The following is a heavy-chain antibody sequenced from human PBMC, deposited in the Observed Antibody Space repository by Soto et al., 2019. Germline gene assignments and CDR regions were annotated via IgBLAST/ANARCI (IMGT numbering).Heavy chain of an antibody. V-gene: IGHV3-30-3*01. CDR1: GFTFSSYA. Sequence: GGSLRLSCAASGFTFSSYAMHWVRQAPGKGLEWVAVISYDGSNKYYADSVKGRFTISRDNSKNTLYLQMNSLRAEDTAVYYCAREQSGSSLYWGQGTLVTVS. CDR3: AREQSGSSLY. D-gene: IGHD1-26*01. CDR2: ISYDGSNK. J-gene: IGHJ4*02.